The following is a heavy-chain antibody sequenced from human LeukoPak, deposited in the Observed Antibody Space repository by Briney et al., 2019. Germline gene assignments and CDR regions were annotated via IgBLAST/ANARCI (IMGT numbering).Heavy chain of an antibody. V-gene: IGHV4-39*01. CDR1: GGSISSSNNY. D-gene: IGHD3-22*01. CDR2: IYYSGST. Sequence: SETLSLTCTVSGGSISSSNNYWGWIRQPPGKGLEWIGSIYYSGSTYYNPSLKSRITISVDTSKNQSSLKLNSVTAADTAVYYCARLPYPYDSSGSPPLDYWGQGTLVTVSS. J-gene: IGHJ4*02. CDR3: ARLPYPYDSSGSPPLDY.